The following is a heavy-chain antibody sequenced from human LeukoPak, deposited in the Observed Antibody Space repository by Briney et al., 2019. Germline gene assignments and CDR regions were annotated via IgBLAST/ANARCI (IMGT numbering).Heavy chain of an antibody. V-gene: IGHV1-8*01. J-gene: IGHJ6*02. CDR2: MNPNSGNT. CDR3: ARGKLELRTYYYGMDV. CDR1: GYTFTSYD. D-gene: IGHD1-7*01. Sequence: ASVKVSCKASGYTFTSYDINWVRQATGQGLGWMGWMNPNSGNTGYAQKFQGRVTMTRNTSISTAYMELSSLRSEDTAVYYCARGKLELRTYYYGMDVWGQGTTVTVSS.